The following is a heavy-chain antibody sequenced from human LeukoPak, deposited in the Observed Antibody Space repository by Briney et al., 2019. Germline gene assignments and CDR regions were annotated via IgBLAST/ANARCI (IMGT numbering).Heavy chain of an antibody. V-gene: IGHV3-23*01. J-gene: IGHJ4*02. D-gene: IGHD5-12*01. Sequence: GGSLRLSCAASGFTFSNYAMSWVRQAPGKGLEWVSAINDSGGRTYYAGSVKGRFTISRDNPKNTLYLQMNSLRADDTAVYYCAKWDSGYDLTIDYWGQGTLVTVSS. CDR2: INDSGGRT. CDR3: AKWDSGYDLTIDY. CDR1: GFTFSNYA.